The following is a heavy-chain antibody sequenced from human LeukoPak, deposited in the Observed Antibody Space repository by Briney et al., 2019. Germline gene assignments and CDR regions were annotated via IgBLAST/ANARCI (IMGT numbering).Heavy chain of an antibody. CDR3: ARDTAYFRFDY. CDR1: GFTFSSYW. Sequence: PGGSLRLSCAASGFTFSSYWMTWVRQAPGKGPEWVANIKEDGSEENYVDSVRGRFAISRDNAKNSLYLQMSSLRLEDTAVYYCARDTAYFRFDYWGQGTLAIASS. J-gene: IGHJ4*02. CDR2: IKEDGSEE. D-gene: IGHD2/OR15-2a*01. V-gene: IGHV3-7*01.